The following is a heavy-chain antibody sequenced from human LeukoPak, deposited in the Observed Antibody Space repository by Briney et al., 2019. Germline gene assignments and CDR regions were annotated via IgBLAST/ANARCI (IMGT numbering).Heavy chain of an antibody. V-gene: IGHV3-73*01. D-gene: IGHD1-26*01. CDR1: GFTFSGSA. Sequence: GGTLRLSCAASGFTFSGSAIHWVRQSSGKGLEWVGKIDKKDKGYATATAYAASVKGRFTISRDDSINTAYLQMKSLKSEDTALYYCSRDSGTYNWFDPWGQGTLVTVSS. J-gene: IGHJ5*02. CDR3: SRDSGTYNWFDP. CDR2: IDKKDKGYATAT.